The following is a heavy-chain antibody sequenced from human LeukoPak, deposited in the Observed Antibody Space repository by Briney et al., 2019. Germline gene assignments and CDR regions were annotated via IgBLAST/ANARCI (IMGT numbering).Heavy chain of an antibody. CDR1: GYTFSGFY. CDR2: INPNSGVT. J-gene: IGHJ6*03. Sequence: GASVKVSCKASGYTFSGFYIHWVRQAPGQGLEWMGCINPNSGVTNYAQKLQGRVTITRDTSIDTAYMQLSRLRSDDTAVYYCAKDRYGDYEAPFHYYMDAWGRGTTVTVYS. V-gene: IGHV1-2*02. CDR3: AKDRYGDYEAPFHYYMDA. D-gene: IGHD5-12*01.